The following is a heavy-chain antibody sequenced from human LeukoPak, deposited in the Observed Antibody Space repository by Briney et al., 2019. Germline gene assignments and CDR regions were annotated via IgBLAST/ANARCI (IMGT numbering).Heavy chain of an antibody. V-gene: IGHV4-34*01. CDR2: INHSGST. J-gene: IGHJ3*02. CDR3: ARVTIFGVVAFDI. CDR1: GGSFSGYY. Sequence: KPSETLSLTCAVYGGSFSGYYWSWIRQPPGKGLEWIGEINHSGSTNYNPSLKSRDTISVDMSKNQFSLKLSSVTAADTAVYYCARVTIFGVVAFDIWGQGTMVTVSS. D-gene: IGHD3-3*01.